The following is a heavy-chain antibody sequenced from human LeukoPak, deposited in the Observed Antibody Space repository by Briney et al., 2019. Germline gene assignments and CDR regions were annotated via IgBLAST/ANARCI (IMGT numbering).Heavy chain of an antibody. CDR1: GFTFYDYA. Sequence: PGGSLRLSCAPSGFTFYDYAMQWVRQAPGKGLEWVSGITWNSGSIGYADSVKGRFTISRDNAKNSLYLQMTSLRAEDTAFYYCAKDIASSVHYYLHVWGKGTTVTVSS. V-gene: IGHV3-9*01. J-gene: IGHJ6*03. CDR2: ITWNSGSI. D-gene: IGHD6-13*01. CDR3: AKDIASSVHYYLHV.